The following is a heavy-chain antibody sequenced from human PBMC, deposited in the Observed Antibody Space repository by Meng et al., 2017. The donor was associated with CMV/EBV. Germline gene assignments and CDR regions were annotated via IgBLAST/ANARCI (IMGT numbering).Heavy chain of an antibody. J-gene: IGHJ4*02. Sequence: GESLKISCAASGFTFSSYSMNWVRQAPGKGLEWVSSISSSSSYIYYADSVKGRFTISRDNAKNSLYLQMNSLRAEDTAVYYCARGLQGLELFPYDFWSGYYTDFDYWGQGTLVTVSS. D-gene: IGHD3-3*01. CDR3: ARGLQGLELFPYDFWSGYYTDFDY. CDR1: GFTFSSYS. V-gene: IGHV3-21*01. CDR2: ISSSSSYI.